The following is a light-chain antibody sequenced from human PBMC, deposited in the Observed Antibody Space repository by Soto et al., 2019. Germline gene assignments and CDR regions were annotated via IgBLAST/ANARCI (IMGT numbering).Light chain of an antibody. CDR2: AAS. V-gene: IGKV3-15*01. CDR1: QSVSNN. CDR3: QQYNNGPPLT. Sequence: EIVMSQSPATLSVSPGERATLSCRASQSVSNNLAWYQQKPGQAPRLLIYAASTRATGIPARFSGSGSATEFTLTISSLQSEDFAVYYCQQYNNGPPLTFGGGTKVEIK. J-gene: IGKJ4*01.